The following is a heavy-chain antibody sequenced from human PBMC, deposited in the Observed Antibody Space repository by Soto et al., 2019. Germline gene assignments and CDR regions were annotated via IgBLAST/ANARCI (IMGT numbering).Heavy chain of an antibody. J-gene: IGHJ5*02. Sequence: QVQLVQSGAEVKKPGASVKVSCKASGYTFTRYDINWVRQATGQGLEWMGWMNPNSGNTGYAQKFQGRVTMTRNTSRSTAYMELSSLRSEDTAVYYCARKRYYGSGSYSDNWFDPWGQGTLVTGTS. CDR2: MNPNSGNT. V-gene: IGHV1-8*01. CDR3: ARKRYYGSGSYSDNWFDP. CDR1: GYTFTRYD. D-gene: IGHD3-10*01.